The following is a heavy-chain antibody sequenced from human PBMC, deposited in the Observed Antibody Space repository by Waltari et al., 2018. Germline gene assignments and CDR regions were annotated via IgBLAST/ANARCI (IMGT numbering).Heavy chain of an antibody. CDR3: VTGLIMKNVVGVLVIEHDLRAGYFQF. J-gene: IGHJ1*01. D-gene: IGHD3-16*02. Sequence: QVQVVQSGAEVKKPGGPLKVPCKLSGYIPYEISILYVRHVPCQVTVWMGVFDPAQRDTVYAQNFPGRVTIAEDTTTDTAYMHLSSLRSDDTAVYSCVTGLIMKNVVGVLVIEHDLRAGYFQFWVQGTLVVVSS. CDR1: GYIPYEIS. CDR2: FDPAQRDT. V-gene: IGHV1-24*01.